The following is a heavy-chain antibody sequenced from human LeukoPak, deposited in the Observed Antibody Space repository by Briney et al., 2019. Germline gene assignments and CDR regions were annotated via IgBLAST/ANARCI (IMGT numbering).Heavy chain of an antibody. CDR1: GGSFSGYY. V-gene: IGHV4-34*01. CDR3: ARLAVADWFDP. D-gene: IGHD6-19*01. Sequence: ETLSLTCAVYGGSFSGYYWSWIRQPPGKGLEWIGEINHSGSTNYNPSLKSRVTISVDTSKNQFSLKLSSVTAADTAVYYCARLAVADWFDPWGQGTLVTVSS. CDR2: INHSGST. J-gene: IGHJ5*02.